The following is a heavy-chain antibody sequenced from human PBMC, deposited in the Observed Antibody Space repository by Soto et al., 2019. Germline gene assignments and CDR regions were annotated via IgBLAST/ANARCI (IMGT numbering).Heavy chain of an antibody. D-gene: IGHD3-22*01. CDR2: IYYSGST. Sequence: QVQLQESGPGLVTPSQTLSLTCTVSGGSISSGGYYWSWIRQHPGKGLEWIGYIYYSGSTYYNPSLKSRVTISVDTSKNQFSLKLSAVTAADTAVYYCARDPYYYDSSALDYWGQGTLVTVSS. CDR1: GGSISSGGYY. V-gene: IGHV4-31*03. CDR3: ARDPYYYDSSALDY. J-gene: IGHJ4*02.